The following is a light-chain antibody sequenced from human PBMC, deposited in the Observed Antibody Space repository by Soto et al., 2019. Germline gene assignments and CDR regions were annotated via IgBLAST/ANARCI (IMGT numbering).Light chain of an antibody. V-gene: IGLV2-14*01. Sequence: QSVLTQPASVSGSPGQSITISCTGTSSAVGGYNYVSWYQQHPGKAPKLMIYDVSNRPPGVSNRFSGSKSGNTASLTISGLQAEDEADYYCSSYTSSSTGVFGTGTKVTVL. CDR2: DVS. J-gene: IGLJ1*01. CDR3: SSYTSSSTGV. CDR1: SSAVGGYNY.